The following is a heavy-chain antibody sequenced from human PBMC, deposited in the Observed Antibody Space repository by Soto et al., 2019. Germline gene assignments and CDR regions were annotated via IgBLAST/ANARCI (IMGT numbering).Heavy chain of an antibody. D-gene: IGHD1-1*01. CDR1: GFTLSNYG. J-gene: IGHJ4*02. Sequence: GSLRLSCAASGFTLSNYGMNWVRQAPGKGLEWVAVIWYDGSNKDYADSVKGRFTISRDNSKNTLYVQMNSLRAEDTAVYYCARVQTGKGSLDYWGQGTQVTVSS. V-gene: IGHV3-33*01. CDR3: ARVQTGKGSLDY. CDR2: IWYDGSNK.